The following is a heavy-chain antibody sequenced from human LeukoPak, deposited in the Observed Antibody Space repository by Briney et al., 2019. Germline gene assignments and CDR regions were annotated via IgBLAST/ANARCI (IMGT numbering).Heavy chain of an antibody. CDR3: TKDPNGDYVGAFDS. J-gene: IGHJ5*01. V-gene: IGHV3-23*01. CDR2: LSSRQLHT. D-gene: IGHD4-17*01. CDR1: GFTFSSYA. Sequence: GGSLRPSCAASGFTFSSYAMSWVRQAPGKGLEWVSSLSSRQLHTYYSDSVKGRFTISRDNSKNTLYLQMNGLRADDTAIYYCTKDPNGDYVGAFDSWGQGILVTVSS.